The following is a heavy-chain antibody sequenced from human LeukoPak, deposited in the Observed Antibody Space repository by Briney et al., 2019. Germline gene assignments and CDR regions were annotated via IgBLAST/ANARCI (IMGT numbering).Heavy chain of an antibody. CDR3: ARDPTRLSSIAARAFDY. D-gene: IGHD6-6*01. J-gene: IGHJ4*02. CDR1: GGSVSSYY. V-gene: IGHV4-4*07. CDR2: IYTSGST. Sequence: SETLSLTCTVSGGSVSSYYWSWIRQPAGKGLEWIGRIYTSGSTNYNPSLKSRVTMSVDTSKNQFSLKLSSVTAADTAVYYCARDPTRLSSIAARAFDYWGQGTLVTVSS.